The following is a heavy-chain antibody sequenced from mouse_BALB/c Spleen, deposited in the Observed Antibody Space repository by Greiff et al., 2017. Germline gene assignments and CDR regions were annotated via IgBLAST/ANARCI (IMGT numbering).Heavy chain of an antibody. Sequence: VQLQQPGAELVKPGASVKLSCKASGYTFTSYYMYWVKQRPGQGLEWIGGINPSNGGTNFNEKFKSKATLTVDKSSSTAYMQLSSLTSEDSAVSYCTRAAYRPGAMDYWGQGTSVTVSS. D-gene: IGHD2-14*01. J-gene: IGHJ4*01. V-gene: IGHV1S81*02. CDR2: INPSNGGT. CDR1: GYTFTSYY. CDR3: TRAAYRPGAMDY.